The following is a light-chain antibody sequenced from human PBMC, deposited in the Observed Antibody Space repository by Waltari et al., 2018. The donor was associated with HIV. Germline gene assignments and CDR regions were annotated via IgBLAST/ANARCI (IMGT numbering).Light chain of an antibody. V-gene: IGKV3-15*01. CDR3: QQYNNWPQT. J-gene: IGKJ1*01. CDR1: QSVSSN. CDR2: GAS. Sequence: ETMMTQSPATLSVSPGERATLSCRASQSVSSNLAWYQQKPGQAPRLLIYGASTRATAITARVSGSGSGTDFTLTISSLQSEDIAIYYCQQYNNWPQTFGQGTKVEIK.